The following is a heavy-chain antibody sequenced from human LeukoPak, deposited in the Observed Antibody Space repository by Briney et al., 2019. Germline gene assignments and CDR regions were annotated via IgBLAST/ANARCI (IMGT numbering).Heavy chain of an antibody. CDR3: ARQAWFGETLYGMDV. CDR2: IYNTGST. J-gene: IGHJ6*02. Sequence: SETLSLTCTVSGRSISTYYWTWIRQPPGKGLEWIGYIYNTGSTNYNPSLKSRVTISVDTSKNQFSLKLSSVTAADTAVCYCARQAWFGETLYGMDVWSQGTTVTVSS. V-gene: IGHV4-59*08. CDR1: GRSISTYY. D-gene: IGHD3-10*01.